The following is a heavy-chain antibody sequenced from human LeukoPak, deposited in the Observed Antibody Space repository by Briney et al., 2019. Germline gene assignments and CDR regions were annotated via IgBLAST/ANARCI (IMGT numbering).Heavy chain of an antibody. CDR1: GFTVSSNY. Sequence: GGSLRLSCAASGFTVSSNYMSWVRQAPGKGLEWVSVIYSGGSTYYADSVEGRFTISRDNSKNTLYLQMNSLRAEDTAVYYCARVTPVAGLDYWGQGTLVTVSS. D-gene: IGHD6-19*01. CDR3: ARVTPVAGLDY. V-gene: IGHV3-66*01. J-gene: IGHJ4*02. CDR2: IYSGGST.